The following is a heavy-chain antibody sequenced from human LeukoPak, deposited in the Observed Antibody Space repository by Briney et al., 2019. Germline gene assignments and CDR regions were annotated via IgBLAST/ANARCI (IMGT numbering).Heavy chain of an antibody. Sequence: ASVKVSCKASGYTFTSYGISWVRQAPGQGLEWMGWISAYNGNTNYAQKLQGRVTMTTDTSTSTAYMELRSLRSDDTAVYYCARDPDVWGSYPSFDYWGQGTLVTVSS. V-gene: IGHV1-18*01. J-gene: IGHJ4*02. CDR1: GYTFTSYG. D-gene: IGHD3-16*02. CDR2: ISAYNGNT. CDR3: ARDPDVWGSYPSFDY.